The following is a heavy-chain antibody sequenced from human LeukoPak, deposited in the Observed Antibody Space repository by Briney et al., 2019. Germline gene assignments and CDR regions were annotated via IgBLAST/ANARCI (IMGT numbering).Heavy chain of an antibody. CDR1: GFTFSSYS. CDR3: ARAKTVTISVDHYWFDP. D-gene: IGHD4-11*01. CDR2: ISSSSSTI. V-gene: IGHV3-48*04. J-gene: IGHJ5*02. Sequence: GGSLRLSCAASGFTFSSYSMNWVRQAPGKGLEWVSYISSSSSTINYADSVKGRFTISRDNAKNSLYLQMNSLRAEDTAVYYCARAKTVTISVDHYWFDPWGQGTLVTVSS.